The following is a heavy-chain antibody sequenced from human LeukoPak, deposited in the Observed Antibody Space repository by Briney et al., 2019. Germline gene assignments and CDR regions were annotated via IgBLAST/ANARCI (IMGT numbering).Heavy chain of an antibody. CDR2: ISGSGGST. D-gene: IGHD6-13*01. Sequence: QPGGSLRLSCAASGFTFSSYAMSWVRQAPGKGLEWVSAISGSGGSTYYADSVKGRFTISRDNSKNTVDVQMNSRRAEDTAVYYCAKVGYSSSWGGYYFDYWGQGTLVTVSS. V-gene: IGHV3-23*01. J-gene: IGHJ4*02. CDR3: AKVGYSSSWGGYYFDY. CDR1: GFTFSSYA.